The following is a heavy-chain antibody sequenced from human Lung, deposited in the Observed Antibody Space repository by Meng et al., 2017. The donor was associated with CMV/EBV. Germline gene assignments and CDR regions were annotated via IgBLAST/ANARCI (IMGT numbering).Heavy chain of an antibody. D-gene: IGHD3-10*01. Sequence: QGQLRGSGPGLVKPSETLSLTCTVSGGSISSYYWSWIRQPPGKGLEWIGYIYYSGSTNYNPSLKSRVTISVDTSKNQFSLKLSSVTAADTAVYYCAREEGIGGFDPWGQGTLVTVSS. CDR2: IYYSGST. V-gene: IGHV4-59*01. J-gene: IGHJ5*02. CDR3: AREEGIGGFDP. CDR1: GGSISSYY.